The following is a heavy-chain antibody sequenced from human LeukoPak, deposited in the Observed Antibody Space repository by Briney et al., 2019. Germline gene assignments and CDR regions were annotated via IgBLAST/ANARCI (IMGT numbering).Heavy chain of an antibody. V-gene: IGHV1-2*02. D-gene: IGHD1/OR15-1a*01. CDR2: INPDSGAT. CDR1: GYTFTGYH. CDR3: ARDSISSPGPINY. Sequence: GASVKVSCKASGYTFTGYHMHWVRQAPGQGLEWMGWINPDSGATGYAQMFQGRVTMTRDTSISTAYMELSRLTSDDTALYYCARDSISSPGPINYWGQGTLVTVSS. J-gene: IGHJ4*02.